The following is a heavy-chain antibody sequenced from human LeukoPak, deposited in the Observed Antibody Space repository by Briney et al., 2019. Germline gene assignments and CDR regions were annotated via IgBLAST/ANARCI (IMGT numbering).Heavy chain of an antibody. J-gene: IGHJ4*02. V-gene: IGHV1-18*01. CDR1: DYSFRSFG. CDR2: IKNSNGHT. CDR3: ATGGHYYDSSGYYAIDY. Sequence: ASVKVSCKAIDYSFRSFGISWVRQAPGQGLEWMGWIKNSNGHTQYAQKFQGRITMTTDTSTTTAYMEMRRLRSDDTAVYYCATGGHYYDSSGYYAIDYWGQGTLVTVSS. D-gene: IGHD3-22*01.